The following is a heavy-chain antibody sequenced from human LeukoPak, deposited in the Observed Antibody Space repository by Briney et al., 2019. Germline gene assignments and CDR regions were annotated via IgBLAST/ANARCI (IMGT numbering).Heavy chain of an antibody. CDR2: ISSSGVTM. CDR1: GFTFSDYY. J-gene: IGHJ4*02. CDR3: AGVGSIPAAGTPDY. D-gene: IGHD6-13*01. V-gene: IGHV3-11*01. Sequence: GGSLRLSCAASGFTFSDYYMSWIRQAPGKGLEWVSYISSSGVTMYYADSVKAGFPLPRDNPGNSLYLQINTQRAEDTPVFYCAGVGSIPAAGTPDYWGQGTLGTVSS.